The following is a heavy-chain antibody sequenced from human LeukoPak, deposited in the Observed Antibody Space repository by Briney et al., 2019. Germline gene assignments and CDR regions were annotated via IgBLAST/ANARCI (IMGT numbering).Heavy chain of an antibody. CDR3: ARDIKKVGAQSVPAFDY. CDR2: IYHSGST. Sequence: SGTLSLTCAVSSGSISSSNWWSWVRQPPGKGLEWIGEIYHSGSTNYNPSLKSRVTISVDKSKNQFSLKLSSVTAADTAVYYCARDIKKVGAQSVPAFDYWGQGTLVTVSS. D-gene: IGHD1-26*01. CDR1: SGSISSSNW. J-gene: IGHJ4*02. V-gene: IGHV4-4*02.